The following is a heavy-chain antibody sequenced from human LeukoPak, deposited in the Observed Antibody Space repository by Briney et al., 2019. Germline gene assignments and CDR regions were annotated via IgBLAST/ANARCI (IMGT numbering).Heavy chain of an antibody. Sequence: GGSLRLSCAASGFRFDDHGMSWVRQAPGKGLEWVSGINWNGGSTGYGDSVKGRFTIFRDNAKNSLYLQMNSLRAEDTALYYCAGGDRNGWYFDYWGQGILVTVSS. CDR3: AGGDRNGWYFDY. CDR2: INWNGGST. CDR1: GFRFDDHG. D-gene: IGHD6-19*01. J-gene: IGHJ4*02. V-gene: IGHV3-20*04.